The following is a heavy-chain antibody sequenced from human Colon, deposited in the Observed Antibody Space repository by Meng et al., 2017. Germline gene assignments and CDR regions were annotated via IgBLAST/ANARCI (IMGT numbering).Heavy chain of an antibody. CDR3: ATGLRHGDWFDP. CDR2: IDHFGIS. V-gene: IGHV4-34*02. CDR1: GGSFSGFY. J-gene: IGHJ5*02. Sequence: QVQLQPGGAGLLNPSETLSLTCAVSGGSFSGFYWSWIRQPPGKGLEWIGEIDHFGISNYNSSLKGRLTMSVDTSKKQISLTLTSVTAADTAVYYCATGLRHGDWFDPWGPGTLVTVSS. D-gene: IGHD4-17*01.